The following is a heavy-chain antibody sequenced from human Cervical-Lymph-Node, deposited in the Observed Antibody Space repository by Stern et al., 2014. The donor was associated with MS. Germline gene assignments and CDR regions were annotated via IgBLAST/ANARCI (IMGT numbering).Heavy chain of an antibody. CDR2: ISAYNGNT. D-gene: IGHD1-26*01. Sequence: VQLVESGAEVQKPGASVKVSCKASGYTFTSYGISWVRQAPGQGLEWMGWISAYNGNTNYAQTLPGRVTMTNDTSTSTACMRMRSLRSDDSAVYYCASLVGAHGAFDIWGQGTMVTVSS. CDR3: ASLVGAHGAFDI. J-gene: IGHJ3*02. CDR1: GYTFTSYG. V-gene: IGHV1-18*01.